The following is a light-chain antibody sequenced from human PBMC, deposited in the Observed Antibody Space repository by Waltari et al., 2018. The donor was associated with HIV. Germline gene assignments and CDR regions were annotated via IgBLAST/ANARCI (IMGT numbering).Light chain of an antibody. V-gene: IGLV2-8*01. CDR3: SSYADRNGFYVV. CDR1: NSDIGGYNY. J-gene: IGLJ2*01. Sequence: QSALTQPPSASGSPGQSVTISCTGTNSDIGGYNYVSWYQQHPGKAPKPVISEVTKRPSGVPDRVSGSKSGTTASLTVSGLQAEDEADYYCSSYADRNGFYVVFGGGTRLTVL. CDR2: EVT.